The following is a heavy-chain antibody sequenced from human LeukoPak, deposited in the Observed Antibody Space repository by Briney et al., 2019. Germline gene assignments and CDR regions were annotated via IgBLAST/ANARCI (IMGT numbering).Heavy chain of an antibody. CDR1: GFTFSSYW. CDR2: IKQDGSEK. CDR3: ARLGCSGGNCYRDYFYYYMDV. V-gene: IGHV3-7*01. Sequence: PGGSLRLSCAASGFTFSSYWMSWVRQAPGKGLEWVANIKQDGSEKYYVDSVKGRFTISRDNAKNSLYLQMNSLRVEDTAMYYCARLGCSGGNCYRDYFYYYMDVWGKGTTVTVSS. J-gene: IGHJ6*03. D-gene: IGHD2-15*01.